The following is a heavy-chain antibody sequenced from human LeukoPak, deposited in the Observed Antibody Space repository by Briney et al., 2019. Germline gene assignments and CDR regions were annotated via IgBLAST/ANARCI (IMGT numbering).Heavy chain of an antibody. V-gene: IGHV1-18*01. CDR2: ISAYNGNT. Sequence: ASVKVSCKASGYTFTSYGISWVRQAPGQGLEWVGWISAYNGNTNYAQKLQGRVTMTTDTSTSTAYMELRSLRSDDTAVYYCARVGRREMYYDFWSGYYWDYWGQGTLVTVSS. D-gene: IGHD3-3*01. J-gene: IGHJ4*02. CDR3: ARVGRREMYYDFWSGYYWDY. CDR1: GYTFTSYG.